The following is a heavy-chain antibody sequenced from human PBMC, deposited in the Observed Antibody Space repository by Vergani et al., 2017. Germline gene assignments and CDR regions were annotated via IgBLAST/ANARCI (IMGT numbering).Heavy chain of an antibody. V-gene: IGHV4-34*02. CDR1: GGSFSGYY. D-gene: IGHD2-15*01. J-gene: IGHJ5*02. CDR3: TRHWAVVAANNWFDP. Sequence: QVQLQQWGAGLLKPSETLSLTCAVYGGSFSGYYWSWIRQSPGKGLEWIGEINHSGSTNYNPSLKSRVTISVDTSKSQFSLKLSSVTAADTAVYYCTRHWAVVAANNWFDPWGQGTLVTVSS. CDR2: INHSGST.